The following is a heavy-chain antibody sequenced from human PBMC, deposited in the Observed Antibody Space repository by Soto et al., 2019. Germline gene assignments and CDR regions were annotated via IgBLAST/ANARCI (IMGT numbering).Heavy chain of an antibody. CDR2: ISDSGRTI. Sequence: GGSLRLSCSASGFTFSSYEMNWVRQAPGKGLEWVSYISDSGRTIYYADSVKGRFTVSRGDAQNSVYLQMDSLRAEDTAVYYCARDLLHYDFWSGYSAYFYYGMDVCGPGTTVTVSS. J-gene: IGHJ6*02. CDR3: ARDLLHYDFWSGYSAYFYYGMDV. D-gene: IGHD3-3*01. V-gene: IGHV3-48*03. CDR1: GFTFSSYE.